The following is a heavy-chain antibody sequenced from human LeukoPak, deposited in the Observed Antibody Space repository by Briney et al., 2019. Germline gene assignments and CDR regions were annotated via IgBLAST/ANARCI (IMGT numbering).Heavy chain of an antibody. Sequence: SETLSLTCTVSGGSISSYYWSWTRQPPGKGLEWIGYMYYSGSTNYNPSLKSRVTISVDTSKNQFSLKLSSVTAADTAVYYCARVVRLVAADWFDPWGQGILVTVSS. CDR3: ARVVRLVAADWFDP. D-gene: IGHD6-25*01. J-gene: IGHJ5*02. V-gene: IGHV4-59*01. CDR2: MYYSGST. CDR1: GGSISSYY.